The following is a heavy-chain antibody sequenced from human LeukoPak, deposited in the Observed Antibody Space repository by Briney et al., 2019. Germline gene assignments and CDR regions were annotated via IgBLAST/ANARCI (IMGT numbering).Heavy chain of an antibody. V-gene: IGHV1-69*01. CDR3: AREIRGYSGYDPDYYYYYMDV. D-gene: IGHD5-12*01. CDR1: GGTFSSYA. J-gene: IGHJ6*03. Sequence: GSSVKVSCKASGGTFSSYAIGWVRQAPGQGLKWMGGIIPILGTANYAQKFQGRVTITADESTSTAYMELSSPRSEDTAVYYCAREIRGYSGYDPDYYYYYMDVWGKGTTVTVSS. CDR2: IIPILGTA.